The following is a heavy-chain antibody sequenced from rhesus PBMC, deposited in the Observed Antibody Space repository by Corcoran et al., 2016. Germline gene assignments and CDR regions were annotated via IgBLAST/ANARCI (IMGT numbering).Heavy chain of an antibody. V-gene: IGHV3S16*01. CDR1: GFTFSSFG. CDR3: TSGYSNPDIDY. J-gene: IGHJ4*01. CDR2: ISSASSYI. D-gene: IGHD5-24*01. Sequence: EVQLVESGGGLVQPGGSLRLSCAASGFTFSSFGMSWVRQVPGKGLELVSSISSASSYIYYADSVNGRFTISRDNAKNSLSLQMNSRRAEDTAVYYCTSGYSNPDIDYWGQGVLVTVSS.